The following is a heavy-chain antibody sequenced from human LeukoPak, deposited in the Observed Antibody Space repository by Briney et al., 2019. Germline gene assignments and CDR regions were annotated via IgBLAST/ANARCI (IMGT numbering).Heavy chain of an antibody. CDR3: VREESESYPFDS. CDR2: ISSISRVI. D-gene: IGHD1-26*01. V-gene: IGHV3-48*01. CDR1: GFTFKSYS. Sequence: PGGSLRLSCAASGFTFKSYSMNWVRQAPGKGPEWISYISSISRVIYYADSVKGRFTISRDNAKNSLSLQMNSPRAEDTAVYYCVREESESYPFDSWGQGTLVIVSS. J-gene: IGHJ4*02.